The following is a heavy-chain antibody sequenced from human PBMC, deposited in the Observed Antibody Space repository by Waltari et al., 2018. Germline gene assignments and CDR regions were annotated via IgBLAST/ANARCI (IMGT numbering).Heavy chain of an antibody. CDR1: GGSFSGYY. D-gene: IGHD3-9*01. J-gene: IGHJ6*02. V-gene: IGHV4-34*01. Sequence: QVQLQQWGAGLLKPSETLSLTCAVYGGSFSGYYWSWIRQPPGKGLEWIGEINHSGSHKYNPSLKSQVTISVDTSKNQFSLKLSSVTAADTAVYYCARAYDIFYYYYYGMDVWGQGTTVTVSS. CDR2: INHSGSH. CDR3: ARAYDIFYYYYYGMDV.